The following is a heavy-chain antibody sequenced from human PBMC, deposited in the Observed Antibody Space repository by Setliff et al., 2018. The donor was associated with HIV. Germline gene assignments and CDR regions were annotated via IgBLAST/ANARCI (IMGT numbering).Heavy chain of an antibody. J-gene: IGHJ4*02. CDR1: GYTFTDYY. Sequence: ASVKVSCKASGYTFTDYYMHWVQQAPGKGLGWMGRVDPEDDKTIYAEKFQGRVTMTTATSTNTVYMELSSLRSEDTAVYYCARGMDYYDTSGYYQYYFDYWGQGTLVTVSS. V-gene: IGHV1-69-2*01. D-gene: IGHD3-22*01. CDR3: ARGMDYYDTSGYYQYYFDY. CDR2: VDPEDDKT.